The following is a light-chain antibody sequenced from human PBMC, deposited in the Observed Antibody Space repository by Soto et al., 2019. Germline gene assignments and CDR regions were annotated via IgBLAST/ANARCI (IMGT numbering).Light chain of an antibody. J-gene: IGKJ1*01. CDR3: QQYYRPWT. CDR2: WAS. CDR1: QSVLYSSNNKNY. V-gene: IGKV4-1*01. Sequence: DIVMTQSPDSLAVSLGERATINCKSSQSVLYSSNNKNYLAWYQQKPGQPPKLLIYWASTRDSGVPDRFSGSGSGTYISLTISSLQAEDVAVYYCQQYYRPWTFGQGTKVEIK.